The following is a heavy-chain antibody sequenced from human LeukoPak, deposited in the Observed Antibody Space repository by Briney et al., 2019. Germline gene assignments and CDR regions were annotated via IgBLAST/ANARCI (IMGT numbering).Heavy chain of an antibody. D-gene: IGHD2-2*01. J-gene: IGHJ4*02. CDR1: GFTFSSYS. V-gene: IGHV3-7*01. CDR2: IKQDGSEK. CDR3: ARMCSSTSCYDY. Sequence: PGGSLRLSCAASGFTFSSYSMNWVRQAPGKGLEWVANIKQDGSEKYYVDSVKGRFTISRDNAKNSLYLQMNSLRAEDTAVYYCARMCSSTSCYDYWGQGTLVTVSS.